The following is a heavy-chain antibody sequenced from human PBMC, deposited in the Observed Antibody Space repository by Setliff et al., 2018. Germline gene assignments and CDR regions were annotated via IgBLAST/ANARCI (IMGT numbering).Heavy chain of an antibody. V-gene: IGHV4-39*07. CDR2: IYHSGST. Sequence: LSLTCTVSGGSISSTIYYWGWIRQPPGKGLEWIGSIYHSGSTYYNPSLKSRVTMSVDTSKNQFSLKLSSVTAADTAVYYCARTNYYDSSTYFNWFDPWGQGTLVTVSS. D-gene: IGHD3-22*01. CDR3: ARTNYYDSSTYFNWFDP. CDR1: GGSISSTIYY. J-gene: IGHJ5*02.